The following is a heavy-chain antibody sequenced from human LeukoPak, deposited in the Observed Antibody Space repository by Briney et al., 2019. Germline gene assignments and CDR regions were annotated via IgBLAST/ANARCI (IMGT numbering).Heavy chain of an antibody. D-gene: IGHD3-10*01. J-gene: IGHJ5*02. CDR1: GFTFSSYS. CDR3: ARAHGDWFDP. V-gene: IGHV3-21*01. CDR2: ISSSSSYI. Sequence: GGSLRLSCAASGFTFSSYSMNWVRQAPGKGLEWVSSISSSSSYIYYADSVKGRFTISRDNAKNSLYLQMNSLRAGDTAVYHCARAHGDWFDPWGQGTLVTVSS.